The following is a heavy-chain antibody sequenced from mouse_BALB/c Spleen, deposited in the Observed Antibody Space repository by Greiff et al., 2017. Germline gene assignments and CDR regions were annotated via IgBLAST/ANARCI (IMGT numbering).Heavy chain of an antibody. Sequence: VQLQQSGAELVKPGASVKLSCTASGFNIKDTYMHWVKQRPEQGLEWIGRIDPANGNTKYDPKFQGKATITADTSSNTAYLQLSSLTSEDTAVYYSARWDYAYYFDYWGQGTTLTVSS. J-gene: IGHJ2*01. CDR3: ARWDYAYYFDY. CDR2: IDPANGNT. D-gene: IGHD1-1*01. CDR1: GFNIKDTY. V-gene: IGHV14-3*02.